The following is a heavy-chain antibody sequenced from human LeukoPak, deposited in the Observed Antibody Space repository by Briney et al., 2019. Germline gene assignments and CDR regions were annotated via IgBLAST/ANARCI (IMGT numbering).Heavy chain of an antibody. D-gene: IGHD5-18*01. CDR2: ISSSSSYI. J-gene: IGHJ6*02. Sequence: GGSLRLSCAASGFTFSSYSMNWVRQAPGKGLEWVSSISSSSSYIYYADSVKGRFTISRDNAKNSLYLQMNSLRAEDTAVYYCARDNGVRGYSNVTLDYYYYYYGMDVWGQGTTVTVSS. V-gene: IGHV3-21*01. CDR3: ARDNGVRGYSNVTLDYYYYYYGMDV. CDR1: GFTFSSYS.